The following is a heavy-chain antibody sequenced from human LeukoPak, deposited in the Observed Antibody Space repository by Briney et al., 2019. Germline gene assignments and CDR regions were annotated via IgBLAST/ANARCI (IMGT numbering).Heavy chain of an antibody. V-gene: IGHV3-30*18. CDR1: GFSFSVYG. CDR2: VSYDGVNT. D-gene: IGHD6-19*01. Sequence: GGSLRLSCAASGFSFSVYGMDWVRQAPGKGLEWVAVVSYDGVNTYYADSVKGRFTISRDNSNNTLYLQMNSLRAEDTAVYYCAKDKFPYSSVSYVDNWGQGILVTVSS. CDR3: AKDKFPYSSVSYVDN. J-gene: IGHJ4*02.